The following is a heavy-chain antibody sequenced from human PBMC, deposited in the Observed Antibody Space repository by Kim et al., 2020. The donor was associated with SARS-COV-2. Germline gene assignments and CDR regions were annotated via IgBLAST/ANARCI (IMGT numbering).Heavy chain of an antibody. J-gene: IGHJ5*02. V-gene: IGHV4-39*07. Sequence: SLKSRVTISVDTSKNQFSLKLSSVTAADTAVYYCARGGYCSSTSCLWFDPWGQGTLVTVSS. CDR3: ARGGYCSSTSCLWFDP. D-gene: IGHD2-2*01.